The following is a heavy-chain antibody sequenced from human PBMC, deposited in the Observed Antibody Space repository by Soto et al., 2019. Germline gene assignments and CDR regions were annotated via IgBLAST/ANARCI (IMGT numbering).Heavy chain of an antibody. Sequence: QVHLVESGGGVVQPGRSLRLSCETSGFTFSSYGMHWVRQAPGKGLEWVAVIWYDGSNKYYADSVKGRFTISRDNSNNTLFLQMSSLRAEDTAVYYCASSDPYYYDSSGYYYNFDYWGQGTLVTVSS. CDR2: IWYDGSNK. J-gene: IGHJ4*02. CDR3: ASSDPYYYDSSGYYYNFDY. V-gene: IGHV3-33*01. CDR1: GFTFSSYG. D-gene: IGHD3-22*01.